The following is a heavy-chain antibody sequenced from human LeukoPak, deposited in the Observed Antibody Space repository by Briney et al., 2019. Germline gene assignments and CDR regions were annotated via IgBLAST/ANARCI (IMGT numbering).Heavy chain of an antibody. CDR2: INHSGST. Sequence: SETLSLTCTVSGGSISGYYWSWIRQPPGKGLEWIGEINHSGSTNYNPSLKSRVTISVDTSKNQFSLKLSSVTAADTAVYYCAANPYPGIAVAGTGDYWGQGTLVTVSS. CDR1: GGSISGYY. J-gene: IGHJ4*02. V-gene: IGHV4-34*01. D-gene: IGHD6-19*01. CDR3: AANPYPGIAVAGTGDY.